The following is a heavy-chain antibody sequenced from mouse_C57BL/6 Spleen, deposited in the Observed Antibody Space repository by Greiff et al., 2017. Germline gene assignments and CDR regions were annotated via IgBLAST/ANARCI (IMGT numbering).Heavy chain of an antibody. CDR2: INPGSGGT. CDR1: GYAFTNYL. J-gene: IGHJ1*03. D-gene: IGHD1-1*02. Sequence: QVQLQQSGPELVRPGTSVKVSCKASGYAFTNYLIEWVKQRPGQGLEWIGVINPGSGGTNYNEKFKGKATLTADKSSSTAYMQLGSLTSEDSAVYCCARAGCGSYGYFDVWGTGTTVTVSS. CDR3: ARAGCGSYGYFDV. V-gene: IGHV1-54*01.